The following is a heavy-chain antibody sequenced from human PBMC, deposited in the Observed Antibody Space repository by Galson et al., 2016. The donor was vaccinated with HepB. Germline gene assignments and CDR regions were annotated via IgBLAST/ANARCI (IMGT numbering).Heavy chain of an antibody. CDR2: TSHSGSA. D-gene: IGHD7-27*01. CDR3: AKLPVNGATLFEY. V-gene: IGHV4-39*01. Sequence: SETLSLTCTVSGASVSRDSYNLGWIRPTQGKELEWIGRTSHSGSALYSPSLQSRVTESLDTSKNQFSPQLNSLLATVTSVYYCAKLPVNGATLFEYWGQVILVTVSS. J-gene: IGHJ4*02. CDR1: GASVSRDSYN.